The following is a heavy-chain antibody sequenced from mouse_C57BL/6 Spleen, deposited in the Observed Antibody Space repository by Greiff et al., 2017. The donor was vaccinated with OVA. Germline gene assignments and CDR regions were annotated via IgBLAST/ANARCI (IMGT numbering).Heavy chain of an antibody. Sequence: VQLQQSGAELVKPGASVKISCKASGYTFTAYYLNWVKQRPGQGLEWIGKIGPGSGSPYYNEKFKGKATLTADKSSSTAYMQLSSLTSEDSAVYFCARYPIYYDYGGFAYWGQGTLVTVSA. CDR2: IGPGSGSP. CDR3: ARYPIYYDYGGFAY. J-gene: IGHJ3*01. CDR1: GYTFTAYY. V-gene: IGHV1-77*01. D-gene: IGHD2-4*01.